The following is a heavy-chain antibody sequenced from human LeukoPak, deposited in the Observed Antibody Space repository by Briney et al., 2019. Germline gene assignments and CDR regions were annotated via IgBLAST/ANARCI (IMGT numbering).Heavy chain of an antibody. CDR1: GFTFSSYA. D-gene: IGHD2-2*01. Sequence: GRSLRLSCAASGFTFSSYAMHWVRQAPGKGLEWVAVISYDGSNKYYADSVKGRFTISRDNSKNTLYLQMNSLRAEDTAVYYCARGEYQLLDAFDIWGQGTMVTVSS. V-gene: IGHV3-30-3*01. CDR3: ARGEYQLLDAFDI. CDR2: ISYDGSNK. J-gene: IGHJ3*02.